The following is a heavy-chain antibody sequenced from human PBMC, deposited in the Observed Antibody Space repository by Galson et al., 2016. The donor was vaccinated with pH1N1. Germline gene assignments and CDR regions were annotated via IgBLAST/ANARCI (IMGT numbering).Heavy chain of an antibody. CDR2: MNPNSGNT. V-gene: IGHV1-8*03. CDR3: ARGGSSSAGGDYYYGMDV. J-gene: IGHJ6*02. Sequence: SVKVSCKASGYTFTSYDINWVRQATGQGLEWMGWMNPNSGNTGYAQRFQGRVTITRNTSISTAYMELSSLRSEDTAVYYCARGGSSSAGGDYYYGMDVWGQGTTVTVSS. CDR1: GYTFTSYD. D-gene: IGHD6-13*01.